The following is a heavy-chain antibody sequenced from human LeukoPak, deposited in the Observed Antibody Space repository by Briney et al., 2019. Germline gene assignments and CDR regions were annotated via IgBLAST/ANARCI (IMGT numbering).Heavy chain of an antibody. J-gene: IGHJ4*02. D-gene: IGHD1-1*01. Sequence: GGSLRLSCAASGFTISSSQMHWVRQAPGKGLVWVSRMLRDETYTNYADSVRGRFTISRDNAKNTLYLQMNSLRAEDTAIYYCTRGGTTFDYWGQGTLVTVSS. V-gene: IGHV3-74*01. CDR2: MLRDETYT. CDR3: TRGGTTFDY. CDR1: GFTISSSQ.